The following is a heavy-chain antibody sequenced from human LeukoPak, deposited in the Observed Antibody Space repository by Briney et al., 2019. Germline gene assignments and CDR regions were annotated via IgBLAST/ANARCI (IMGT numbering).Heavy chain of an antibody. J-gene: IGHJ4*02. CDR2: IYTSGST. Sequence: SETLSLTCTVPGGSISSGSYYWSWIRQPAGKGLEWIGRIYTSGSTNYNPSLKSRVAISVDTSKNQFSLKLSTVTAADTAVYYCARDSDEGREGYFAYWGQGNLVTVSS. CDR1: GGSISSGSYY. V-gene: IGHV4-61*02. CDR3: ARDSDEGREGYFAY.